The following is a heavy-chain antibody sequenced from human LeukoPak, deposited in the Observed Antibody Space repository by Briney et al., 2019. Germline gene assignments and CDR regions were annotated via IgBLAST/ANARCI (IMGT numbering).Heavy chain of an antibody. CDR1: GGSISSYY. D-gene: IGHD6-19*01. Sequence: PSETLSLTCTVSGGSISSYYWTWIRQPPGKGLEWIGYIYYSGSTSYNPSLKSRVTISIDTSKNQFSLILSSVTAADTAVYYCARERIAVAGFDYWGQGALVTVSS. J-gene: IGHJ4*02. V-gene: IGHV4-59*01. CDR3: ARERIAVAGFDY. CDR2: IYYSGST.